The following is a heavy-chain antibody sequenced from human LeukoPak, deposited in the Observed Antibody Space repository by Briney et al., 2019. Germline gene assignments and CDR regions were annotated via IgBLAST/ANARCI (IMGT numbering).Heavy chain of an antibody. CDR3: AKAPITSPFYFDY. D-gene: IGHD2-2*01. CDR1: GFAFDEHG. J-gene: IGHJ4*02. V-gene: IGHV3-20*04. CDR2: INWSGGST. Sequence: GGSLRLSCTASGFAFDEHGMSWVRQVPGKGLEWVSGINWSGGSTGYADPLRGRFTISRDNAKNSLYLQMDSLRAEDTALYYCAKAPITSPFYFDYWGQGTLVTVSS.